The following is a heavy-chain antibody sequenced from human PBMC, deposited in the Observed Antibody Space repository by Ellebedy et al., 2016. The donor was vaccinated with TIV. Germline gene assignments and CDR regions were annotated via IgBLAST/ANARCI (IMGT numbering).Heavy chain of an antibody. CDR2: INHSGST. CDR3: ARGKSYYGSGSFSYYYYYMDV. Sequence: GSLRLXXAVYGGSFSGYYWSWIRQPPGKGLEWIGEINHSGSTNYNPSLKSRVTISVDTSKNQFSLKLSSVTAADTAVYYCARGKSYYGSGSFSYYYYYMDVWGKGTTVTVSS. CDR1: GGSFSGYY. V-gene: IGHV4-34*01. D-gene: IGHD3-10*01. J-gene: IGHJ6*03.